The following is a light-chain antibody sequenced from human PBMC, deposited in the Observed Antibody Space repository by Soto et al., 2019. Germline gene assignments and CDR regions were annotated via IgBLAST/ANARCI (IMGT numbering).Light chain of an antibody. V-gene: IGLV2-11*01. CDR3: CSYAGSYTWV. CDR2: AVN. Sequence: QSALTQPRSVSGSPGQSVTISCTGTSSDVGDYNYVSWYQQHPGKAPKLLIYAVNMRPSGVPDRFSGSKSGNTASLTISGLQAEDEADYSCCSYAGSYTWVFGGGTNSPS. CDR1: SSDVGDYNY. J-gene: IGLJ3*02.